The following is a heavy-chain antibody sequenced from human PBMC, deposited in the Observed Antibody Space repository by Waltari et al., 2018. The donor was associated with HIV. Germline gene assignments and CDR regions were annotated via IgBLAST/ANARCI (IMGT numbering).Heavy chain of an antibody. Sequence: QVQLVESGGGVVQPGGSLRLSCAAPGLSIRDYGMQWVRQAPGKELVWLAVIAHDTSYKVYADSGKGRFTISRDNSKNSLHLQMDSLRSEYTALYYCARDSRYMTTYFSGAFDIWGQGTLVTVSS. CDR3: ARDSRYMTTYFSGAFDI. D-gene: IGHD1-20*01. V-gene: IGHV3-30*04. CDR1: GLSIRDYG. CDR2: IAHDTSYK. J-gene: IGHJ3*02.